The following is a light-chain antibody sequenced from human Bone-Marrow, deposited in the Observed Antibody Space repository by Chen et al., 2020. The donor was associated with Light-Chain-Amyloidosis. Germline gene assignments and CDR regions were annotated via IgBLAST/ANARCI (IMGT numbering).Light chain of an antibody. V-gene: IGKV3-20*01. CDR2: GSS. CDR3: QQYGTSPLT. Sequence: EIVLTQSPGTLSLSPGEGANLSCRASQTISSYYLTWYQQKLGQAPRLLIYGSSSRATGIPDRFTGSGSGTDFTLTINRLEPEDFAMYYCQQYGTSPLTFGGGTKVEIK. J-gene: IGKJ4*01. CDR1: QTISSYY.